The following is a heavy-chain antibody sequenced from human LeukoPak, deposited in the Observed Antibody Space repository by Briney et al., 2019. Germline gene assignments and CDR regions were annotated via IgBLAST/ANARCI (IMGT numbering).Heavy chain of an antibody. CDR3: ARDSFDPTGFDP. J-gene: IGHJ5*02. V-gene: IGHV3-30*04. D-gene: IGHD3-10*01. Sequence: GGSLRLSCAASGFTFSSYAIHWVRQAPGKGLEWVAAISYDGGNKYYADSVKGRFTISRDNSKNTLYLQVNSLRAEDTAVYYCARDSFDPTGFDPWGRGTLVTVSS. CDR1: GFTFSSYA. CDR2: ISYDGGNK.